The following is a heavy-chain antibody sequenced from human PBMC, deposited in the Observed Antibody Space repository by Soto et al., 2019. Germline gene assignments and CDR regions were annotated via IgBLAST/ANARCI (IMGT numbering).Heavy chain of an antibody. CDR3: ARDQGDLVVAATGAFDI. D-gene: IGHD2-15*01. J-gene: IGHJ3*02. CDR1: GFTFSSYE. V-gene: IGHV3-48*03. Sequence: GSLRLSCAASGFTFSSYEMNWVRQAPGKGLEWVSYISSSGSTIYYADSVKGRFTISRDNAKNSLYLQMNSLRAEDTAVYYCARDQGDLVVAATGAFDIWGQGTLVTVSS. CDR2: ISSSGSTI.